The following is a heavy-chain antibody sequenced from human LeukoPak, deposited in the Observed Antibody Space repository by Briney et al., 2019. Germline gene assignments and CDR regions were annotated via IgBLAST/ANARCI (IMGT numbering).Heavy chain of an antibody. V-gene: IGHV3-23*01. D-gene: IGHD3-22*01. CDR3: AIMHGYYDGSGFWVQ. CDR1: GFTFSSYA. CDR2: ISPSGDRT. J-gene: IGHJ4*02. Sequence: GGSLKLSCAASGFTFSSYAMSWVRQAPGKGLEWVSFISPSGDRTSNADSVEGRFTISRDNTRNTLYLQMNSLRDEDTGVYYCAIMHGYYDGSGFWVQWGQGTLVTVSS.